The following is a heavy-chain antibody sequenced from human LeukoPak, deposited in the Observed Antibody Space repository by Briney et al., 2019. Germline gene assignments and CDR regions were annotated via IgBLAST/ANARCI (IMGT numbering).Heavy chain of an antibody. V-gene: IGHV3-23*01. CDR3: AKRGVLIRVILVGFHKEAYYFDS. D-gene: IGHD3-22*01. Sequence: GGSLRLSCAVPGITLSSYGMSWVRQAPGKGLEWVAGMSDSGGRTNYADSVKGRFTISRDNPKNTLYLQMNSLRAEDTAVYFCAKRGVLIRVILVGFHKEAYYFDSWGQGALVTVSS. J-gene: IGHJ4*02. CDR1: GITLSSYG. CDR2: MSDSGGRT.